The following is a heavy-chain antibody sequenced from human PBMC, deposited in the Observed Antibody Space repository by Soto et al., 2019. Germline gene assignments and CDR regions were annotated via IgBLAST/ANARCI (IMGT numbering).Heavy chain of an antibody. D-gene: IGHD3-3*01. CDR3: ATSPGGFLEWPNAFDI. Sequence: GGSLRLSCAASGFTFDDYAMHWVRQAPGKGLEWVSGISWNSGSIGYADSVKGRFTISRDNAKNSLYLHMNCLRAEDTALYYCATSPGGFLEWPNAFDIWGQGTMVTVSS. CDR1: GFTFDDYA. V-gene: IGHV3-9*01. J-gene: IGHJ3*02. CDR2: ISWNSGSI.